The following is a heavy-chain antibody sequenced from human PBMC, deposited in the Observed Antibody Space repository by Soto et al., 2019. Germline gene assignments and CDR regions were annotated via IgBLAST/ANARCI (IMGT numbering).Heavy chain of an antibody. CDR2: ISSGSSTT. V-gene: IGHV3-48*01. J-gene: IGHJ4*02. D-gene: IGHD1-1*01. CDR3: ATQTGDSMGY. Sequence: EVQLVESGGGLVQPGGSLRLSCAASGFTFSYYSMNWVRQAPGKGLEWVSYISSGSSTTYYADSVKGRFTISRDNAKNSLHLQMNSLRPEDTAISYCATQTGDSMGYWGQGTLVTVSS. CDR1: GFTFSYYS.